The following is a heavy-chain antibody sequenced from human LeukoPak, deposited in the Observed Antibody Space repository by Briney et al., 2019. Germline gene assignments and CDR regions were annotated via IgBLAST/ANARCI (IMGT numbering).Heavy chain of an antibody. CDR2: MNPNSGNT. D-gene: IGHD1-26*01. CDR1: GYIFTSYD. J-gene: IGHJ4*02. Sequence: ASVKVSCKASGYIFTSYDINWVRQATGQGPEWMGWMNPNSGNTGYAQKFQGRVTMTANTSISTAYMKLSSLRPEDTAVYYCARPYASGSFDYWGQGTLVTVSS. CDR3: ARPYASGSFDY. V-gene: IGHV1-8*01.